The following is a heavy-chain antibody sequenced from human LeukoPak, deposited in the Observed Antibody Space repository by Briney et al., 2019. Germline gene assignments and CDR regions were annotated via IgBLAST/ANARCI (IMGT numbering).Heavy chain of an antibody. D-gene: IGHD5-24*01. CDR3: ARHEEEDGYNARTPDY. CDR2: IHYRLPT. Sequence: PSETLSLTCDVSGVSISGTNYYWGWIRQPPGMGLEWIGSIHYRLPTFYNPLLKSRVTISVDTSKNQLSLRLRSVTAADTAVYYCARHEEEDGYNARTPDYWGQGTLVTVSS. CDR1: GVSISGTNYY. J-gene: IGHJ4*02. V-gene: IGHV4-39*01.